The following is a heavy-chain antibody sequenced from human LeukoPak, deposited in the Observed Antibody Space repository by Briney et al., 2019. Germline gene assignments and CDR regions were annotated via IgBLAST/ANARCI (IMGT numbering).Heavy chain of an antibody. D-gene: IGHD6-19*01. CDR3: ASSPYSSSGWYGTGDYFDY. J-gene: IGHJ4*02. CDR1: GGSISSYY. V-gene: IGHV4-59*01. CDR2: IYYSGST. Sequence: SSETLSLTCTVSGGSISSYYWSWIRQPPGKGLEWIGYIYYSGSTNYNPSLKSRVTISVDTSNNQFSLKLSSVTAADTAVYYCASSPYSSSGWYGTGDYFDYWGQGTLVTVSS.